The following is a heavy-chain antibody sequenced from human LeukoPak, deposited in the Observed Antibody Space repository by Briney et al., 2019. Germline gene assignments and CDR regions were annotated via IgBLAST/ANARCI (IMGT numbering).Heavy chain of an antibody. CDR2: ISASGGST. Sequence: PGGSLRLSCAASGFIVSSNYMSWVRQAPGKGLEWVSGISASGGSTYYADSVRGRFTISRDNSKNTLYVQMNSLRHEATAVYSCAKDQRWESPNYLDSWGPGTLVTVSS. J-gene: IGHJ4*02. V-gene: IGHV3-23*01. CDR1: GFIVSSNY. CDR3: AKDQRWESPNYLDS. D-gene: IGHD1-26*01.